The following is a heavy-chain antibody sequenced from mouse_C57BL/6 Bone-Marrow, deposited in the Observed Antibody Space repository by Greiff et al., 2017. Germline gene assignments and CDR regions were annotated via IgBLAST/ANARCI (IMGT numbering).Heavy chain of an antibody. D-gene: IGHD2-5*01. CDR2: IDPSDSYT. CDR3: ARDWARVMDY. V-gene: IGHV1-50*01. J-gene: IGHJ2*01. Sequence: QVQLQQPGAELVKPGASVKLSCKASGYTFTSYWMQWVKQRPGQGLEWIGEIDPSDSYTNYNQKFKGKATLTVDPSSSTAYMQLSSLTSADSAVYYCARDWARVMDYWGQGTTLTVSS. CDR1: GYTFTSYW.